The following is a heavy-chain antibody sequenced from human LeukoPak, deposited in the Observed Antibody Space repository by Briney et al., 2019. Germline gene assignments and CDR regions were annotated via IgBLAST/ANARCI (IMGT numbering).Heavy chain of an antibody. Sequence: PGGSLRLSCAASGFTFSSYAMNWVRQAPGKGLEWVSSISSSSSYIYYADSVKGRFTISRDNAKNSLYLQMNSLRAEDTAVYYCARSGSGVAGFGFDYWGQGTLVTVSS. D-gene: IGHD6-19*01. CDR2: ISSSSSYI. CDR1: GFTFSSYA. CDR3: ARSGSGVAGFGFDY. V-gene: IGHV3-21*01. J-gene: IGHJ4*02.